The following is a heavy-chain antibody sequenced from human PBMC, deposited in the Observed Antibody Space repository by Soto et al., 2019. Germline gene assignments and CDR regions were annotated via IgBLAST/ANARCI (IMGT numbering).Heavy chain of an antibody. Sequence: GASVKVSCKASGFTFTSSAVQWVRQARGQGLEWMGWINPNSGGTNYAQKFQGWVTMTRDTSISTAYMELSRLRSDDTAVYYCARGPGGSYSDAFDIWGQGTMVTVSS. CDR2: INPNSGGT. J-gene: IGHJ3*02. CDR1: GFTFTSSA. D-gene: IGHD1-26*01. CDR3: ARGPGGSYSDAFDI. V-gene: IGHV1-2*04.